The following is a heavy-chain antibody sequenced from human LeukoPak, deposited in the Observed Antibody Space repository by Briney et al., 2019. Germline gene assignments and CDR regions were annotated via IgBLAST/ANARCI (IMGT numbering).Heavy chain of an antibody. CDR2: ISRTSTTI. CDR1: GFTFSSYS. Sequence: GGSLRLSCAVSGFTFSSYSMNWVRQAPGKGLGCVSYISRTSTTIYYADSVKGRFTISRDYAKNSLYLQMNSLRDEDTAVYYCARDVGATLGYFDYWGQGTLVTVSS. D-gene: IGHD1-26*01. CDR3: ARDVGATLGYFDY. J-gene: IGHJ4*02. V-gene: IGHV3-48*02.